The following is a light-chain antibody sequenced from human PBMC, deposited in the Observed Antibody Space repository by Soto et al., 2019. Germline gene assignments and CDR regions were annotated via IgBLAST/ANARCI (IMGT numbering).Light chain of an antibody. V-gene: IGLV2-23*02. CDR3: CSYGGSRAV. Sequence: QSALTQPASVSGSPGQSITISCTGTSSDVGSHNFVSWYQQHPGQAPKLMIYEVTKRPLGVSTRFSASKSGNTASLTISGLQAEDEADYYCCSYGGSRAVFGGGTKLTVL. CDR2: EVT. J-gene: IGLJ7*01. CDR1: SSDVGSHNF.